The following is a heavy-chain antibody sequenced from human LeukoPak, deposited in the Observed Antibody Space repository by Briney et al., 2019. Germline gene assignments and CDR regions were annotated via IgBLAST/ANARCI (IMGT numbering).Heavy chain of an antibody. D-gene: IGHD3-3*01. J-gene: IGHJ4*02. CDR3: ARGLRFLEWSPFDY. CDR1: GYTFTNYD. CDR2: MNPNSGDT. V-gene: IGHV1-8*01. Sequence: ASVKVSCKASGYTFTNYDINWVRQATGQGLEWMGWMNPNSGDTGYAQKFQGRVTMTRDTSISTAYMELSRLRSDDTAVYYCARGLRFLEWSPFDYWGQGTLVTVSS.